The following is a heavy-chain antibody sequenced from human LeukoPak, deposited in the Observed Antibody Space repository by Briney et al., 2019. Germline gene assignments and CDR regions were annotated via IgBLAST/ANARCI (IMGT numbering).Heavy chain of an antibody. D-gene: IGHD4-17*01. J-gene: IGHJ3*02. V-gene: IGHV1-69*13. CDR1: GGTFSSYA. CDR3: ARDYYGDIGPDAFDI. Sequence: ASVKVSCKASGGTFSSYAISWVRQAPGQGLEWMGGIIPIFGTANYALKFQGRVTITADESTSTAYMELSSLRSEDTAVYYCARDYYGDIGPDAFDIWGQGTMVTVSS. CDR2: IIPIFGTA.